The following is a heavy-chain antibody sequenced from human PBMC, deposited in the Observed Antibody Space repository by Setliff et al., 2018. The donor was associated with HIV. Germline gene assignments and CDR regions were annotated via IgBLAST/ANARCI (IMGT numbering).Heavy chain of an antibody. J-gene: IGHJ4*02. CDR2: VDPEDDKT. CDR3: VTGEGLRF. Sequence: ASVKVSCKASGYTFTDYYMHWVQQAPGKGLEWMGRVDPEDDKTIYAEKFQGRVTMTTATSSDTAYLYLSSLRSEDTAVYYCVTGEGLRFWGQGTLVTVS. V-gene: IGHV1-69-2*01. D-gene: IGHD2-15*01. CDR1: GYTFTDYY.